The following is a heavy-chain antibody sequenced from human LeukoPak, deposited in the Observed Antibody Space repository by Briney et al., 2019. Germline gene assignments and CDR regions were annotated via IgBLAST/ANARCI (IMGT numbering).Heavy chain of an antibody. V-gene: IGHV4-4*09. D-gene: IGHD6-6*01. Sequence: PETLSLTCTVPGDSISSYYWSWIRQPPGKGLEWIGYIYTSGGTNYIPSLKGRVTISIDTSKNQFSLKLSSVTAADSAVYYCARLTRLSTSPDRYYLDYWGQGTLDTVSS. CDR1: GDSISSYY. CDR2: IYTSGGT. CDR3: ARLTRLSTSPDRYYLDY. J-gene: IGHJ4*02.